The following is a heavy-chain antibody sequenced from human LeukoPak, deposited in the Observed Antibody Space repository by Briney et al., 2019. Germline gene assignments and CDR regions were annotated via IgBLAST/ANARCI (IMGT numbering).Heavy chain of an antibody. V-gene: IGHV3-72*01. CDR3: VRVYSSSWYGSYFDY. D-gene: IGHD6-19*01. CDR1: GFTFSDHY. J-gene: IGHJ4*02. Sequence: GGSLRLSCAASGFTFSDHYMDWVRQAPGKGLEWIGRTRNRANLYTTEYAASVKGRFTISRDDSKNSLYLQMNSLKTEDTAVYYCVRVYSSSWYGSYFDYWGQGALVTVSS. CDR2: TRNRANLYTT.